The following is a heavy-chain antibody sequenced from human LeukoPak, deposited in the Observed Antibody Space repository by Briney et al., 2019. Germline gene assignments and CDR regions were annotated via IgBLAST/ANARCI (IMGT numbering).Heavy chain of an antibody. CDR3: ARVTYSYYDSTAFSPFDY. CDR1: GFTFSSYA. CDR2: ITTSSSYI. D-gene: IGHD2/OR15-2a*01. V-gene: IGHV3-21*01. J-gene: IGHJ4*02. Sequence: PGGSLRLACAASGFTFSSYAMSWVRQAPGKGLEWVSSITTSSSYIFSADSVKGRFTISRDNAKNSLYLQMNSLRAEDTAVYYCARVTYSYYDSTAFSPFDYWGQGTLVTVSS.